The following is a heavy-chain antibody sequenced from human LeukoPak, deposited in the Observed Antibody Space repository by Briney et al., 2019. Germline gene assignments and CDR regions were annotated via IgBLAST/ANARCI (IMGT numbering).Heavy chain of an antibody. V-gene: IGHV1-69*06. J-gene: IGHJ4*02. D-gene: IGHD4-17*01. CDR3: ARAVQVTTGGLFDY. Sequence: ASVKVSCKASRGTFSNYAISWVRQAPGQGLGWMGGIIPIFDTPNFAQKFQGRVTITADKSTSTAYMELSRLRSEDTAVYYCARAVQVTTGGLFDYWGQGTLVTVSS. CDR1: RGTFSNYA. CDR2: IIPIFDTP.